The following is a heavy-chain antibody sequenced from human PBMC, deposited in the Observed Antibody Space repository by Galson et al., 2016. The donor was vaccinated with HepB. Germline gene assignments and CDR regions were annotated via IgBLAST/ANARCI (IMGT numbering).Heavy chain of an antibody. CDR2: IIPYFGTP. CDR1: GDTSSTNG. J-gene: IGHJ4*02. CDR3: ARDTGTGYSTGWYENYFDY. Sequence: QSGAEVKKPGESLKISCKASGDTSSTNGFNWVRQVPGQGLEWMGGIIPYFGTPNYAPGFRGRVTITADKSTSTVYMELSSLRSDDTAVYFCARDTGTGYSTGWYENYFDYWGQGTLVTVSS. D-gene: IGHD6-19*01. V-gene: IGHV1-69*06.